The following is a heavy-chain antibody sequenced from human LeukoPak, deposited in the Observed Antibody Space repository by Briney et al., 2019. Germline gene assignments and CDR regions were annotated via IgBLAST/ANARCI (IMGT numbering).Heavy chain of an antibody. CDR2: IWFDGSNK. CDR1: GFTFSNYG. J-gene: IGHJ3*02. CDR3: ARGPGPIAGAKNPFDI. V-gene: IGHV3-30*02. Sequence: GGSLRLSCAASGFTFSNYGMHWVRQAPGKGLEWVALIWFDGSNKYYADSVKGRFTISGDKSKNTLYLQMNSLRPEDTAFYYCARGPGPIAGAKNPFDIWGQGTMVNVSS. D-gene: IGHD1-26*01.